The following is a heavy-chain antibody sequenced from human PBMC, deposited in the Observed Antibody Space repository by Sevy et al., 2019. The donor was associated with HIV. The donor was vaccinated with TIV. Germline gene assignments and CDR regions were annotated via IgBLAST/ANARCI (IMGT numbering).Heavy chain of an antibody. V-gene: IGHV3-73*01. CDR2: IRNQANSYTT. D-gene: IGHD6-19*01. Sequence: GGSLRLSCAVSGFTFSGSAMDWVRHTSGKGLEWLGRIRNQANSYTTTYAASVKGRFVISRDDSKNTAYLHMSNLKSEDTAVYYCTSGIAVVGTVYFDYWGRGTLVTVSS. J-gene: IGHJ4*02. CDR3: TSGIAVVGTVYFDY. CDR1: GFTFSGSA.